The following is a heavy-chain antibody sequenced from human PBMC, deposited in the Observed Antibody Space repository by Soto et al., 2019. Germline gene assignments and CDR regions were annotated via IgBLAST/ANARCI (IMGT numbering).Heavy chain of an antibody. CDR2: IRSRANSYAT. CDR3: IRHGRDGYIDF. Sequence: GGSLRLSCAASGFTFSGSAMNWVRQASGKGLEWVGRIRSRANSYATAYAASVKGRVTISRDDSKNTAYLQMNSLKTYDTVVYFCIRHGRDGYIDFWGQGTLVTVSS. CDR1: GFTFSGSA. V-gene: IGHV3-73*01. J-gene: IGHJ4*02.